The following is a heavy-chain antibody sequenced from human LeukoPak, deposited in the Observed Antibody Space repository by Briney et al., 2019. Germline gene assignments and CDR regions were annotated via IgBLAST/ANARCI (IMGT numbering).Heavy chain of an antibody. CDR2: IIPILDIA. Sequence: SVKVSCKASGGTFSSYAISWVRQAPGQGLECMGRIIPILDIATYAQKFQGRVTITADKSTSTAYMELSSLRSDDTAVYYCARDRGPRGIYDYVWGSYRAFDYWGQGTLVTVSS. V-gene: IGHV1-69*04. D-gene: IGHD3-16*02. CDR1: GGTFSSYA. J-gene: IGHJ4*02. CDR3: ARDRGPRGIYDYVWGSYRAFDY.